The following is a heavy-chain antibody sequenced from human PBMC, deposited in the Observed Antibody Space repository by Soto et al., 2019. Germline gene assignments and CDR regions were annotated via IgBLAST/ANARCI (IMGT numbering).Heavy chain of an antibody. J-gene: IGHJ6*02. CDR2: ISAYNGNT. V-gene: IGHV1-18*01. Sequence: ASVKVSCKASGYTFTSYGISWVRQAPGQGLEWMGWISAYNGNTSYAQKLQGRVTMTTDTSTSTAYVELRSLRSDDTAVYYCARGQLLYYYYYGMDVWGQGTTVTVSS. CDR3: ARGQLLYYYYYGMDV. CDR1: GYTFTSYG. D-gene: IGHD2-2*01.